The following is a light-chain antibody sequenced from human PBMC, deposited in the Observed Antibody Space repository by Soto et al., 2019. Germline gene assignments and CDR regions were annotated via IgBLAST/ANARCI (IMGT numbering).Light chain of an antibody. CDR2: ENN. V-gene: IGLV1-51*02. Sequence: QSVFTQPPSVSAAPGQKFTISCSGSSSNIGNNYVSWYQQLPGTAPKLLIYENNKRPSGIPDRFSGSKSGTSATLGIAGLQTGDEADYYCGTWDSSLSAGYVFGTGTKLTVL. J-gene: IGLJ1*01. CDR3: GTWDSSLSAGYV. CDR1: SSNIGNNY.